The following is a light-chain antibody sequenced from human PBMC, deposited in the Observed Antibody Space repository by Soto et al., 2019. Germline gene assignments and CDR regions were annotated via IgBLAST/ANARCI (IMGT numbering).Light chain of an antibody. CDR3: AAWAVSLDGGV. V-gene: IGLV1-44*01. CDR2: NNN. Sequence: QSVLTQPPSASGTPGQRVTISCSGSNSNIGGNPVNWFQQLPGTAPKLLIYNNNQRPSGVPDRISGSKSGTSASRAISGLPSEDEADEWCAAWAVSLDGGVFGEGTKLTAL. J-gene: IGLJ3*02. CDR1: NSNIGGNP.